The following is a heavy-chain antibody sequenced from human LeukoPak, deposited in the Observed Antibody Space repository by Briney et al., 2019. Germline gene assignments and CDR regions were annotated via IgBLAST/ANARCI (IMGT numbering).Heavy chain of an antibody. Sequence: ASVKVSCKASGYTFTGYYMHWVRQAPGQGLEWMGWINPNSGGTNYAQKFQGRVTMTRDTSISTAYMELSRLRSDDTAVYYCARAWGYYDSSGYYSNWGQGTLVTVSS. CDR2: INPNSGGT. CDR3: ARAWGYYDSSGYYSN. CDR1: GYTFTGYY. J-gene: IGHJ4*02. V-gene: IGHV1-2*02. D-gene: IGHD3-22*01.